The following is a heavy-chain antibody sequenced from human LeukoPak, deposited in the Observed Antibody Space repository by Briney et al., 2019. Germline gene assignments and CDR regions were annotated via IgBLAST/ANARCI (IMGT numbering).Heavy chain of an antibody. CDR3: ARYPLKISYSSSLLHYYGMDV. CDR1: GFTFSSYS. Sequence: PGGSLRLSCAASGFTFSSYSMNWVRQAPGKGLEWVSSISSSSSYIYYADSVKGRFTISRDNAKNSLYLQMNSLRAEDTAVYYCARYPLKISYSSSLLHYYGMDVWGQGTTVTVSS. D-gene: IGHD6-6*01. V-gene: IGHV3-21*01. CDR2: ISSSSSYI. J-gene: IGHJ6*02.